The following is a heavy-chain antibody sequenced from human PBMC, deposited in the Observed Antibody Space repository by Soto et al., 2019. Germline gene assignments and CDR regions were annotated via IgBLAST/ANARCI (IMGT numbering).Heavy chain of an antibody. D-gene: IGHD1-26*01. Sequence: GGSLRLSCVASGFSLSDYYMDWVRLAPGKGLEWVGRSRYKAKSYTTEYAASVEGRFTISRDDSKNSLFLQMNSLKTEDTAVYYCARYYSGSFAYWGQGTLVTVSS. CDR1: GFSLSDYY. J-gene: IGHJ4*02. CDR2: SRYKAKSYTT. V-gene: IGHV3-72*01. CDR3: ARYYSGSFAY.